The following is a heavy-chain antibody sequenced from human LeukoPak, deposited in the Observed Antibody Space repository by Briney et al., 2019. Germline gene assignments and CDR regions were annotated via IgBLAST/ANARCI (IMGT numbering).Heavy chain of an antibody. D-gene: IGHD5-24*01. CDR3: AKDKGKCLQLCDY. V-gene: IGHV3-9*01. Sequence: PGRSLRLSCAASGFTFDDYAMHWVRQAPGKGLEWVSGISWNSGSIGYADSVKGRFTISRDNAKNSLYLQMNSLRAEDTALYYCAKDKGKCLQLCDYWGQGTLVTVSS. J-gene: IGHJ4*02. CDR1: GFTFDDYA. CDR2: ISWNSGSI.